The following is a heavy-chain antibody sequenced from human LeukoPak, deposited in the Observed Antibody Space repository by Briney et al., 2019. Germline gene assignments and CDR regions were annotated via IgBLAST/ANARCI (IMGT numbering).Heavy chain of an antibody. D-gene: IGHD3-9*01. CDR3: AGHYDILTGYYTPFDY. J-gene: IGHJ4*02. CDR1: GGSISSYY. CDR2: IYTSGST. V-gene: IGHV4-4*07. Sequence: PSETLSLTCTVSGGSISSYYWSWIRQPAGKGLEWIGRIYTSGSTNYNPSLKSRVTMSVDTSKNQFSLKLSSVTAADTAVYYCAGHYDILTGYYTPFDYWGQGTLVTVSS.